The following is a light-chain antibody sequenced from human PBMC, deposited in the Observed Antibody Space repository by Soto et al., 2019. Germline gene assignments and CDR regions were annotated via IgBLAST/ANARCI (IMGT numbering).Light chain of an antibody. Sequence: EIVMTQSPATLSVSPGERATLSCRASQSVSTYLAWYQQKPGQAPRLLIHGASTRATGIPARFSGSGSGTEFTLTISSLQSEDFAVYYCQQYNKWPLAFGQGTKVEIK. J-gene: IGKJ1*01. CDR2: GAS. V-gene: IGKV3-15*01. CDR3: QQYNKWPLA. CDR1: QSVSTY.